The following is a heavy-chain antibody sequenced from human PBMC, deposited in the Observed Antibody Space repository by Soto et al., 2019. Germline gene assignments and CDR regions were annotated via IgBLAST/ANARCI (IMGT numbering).Heavy chain of an antibody. J-gene: IGHJ4*02. CDR1: GFTFSSYS. V-gene: IGHV3-48*01. CDR3: ARDSYASSGYYSLFDY. CDR2: ISSSSSTI. D-gene: IGHD3-22*01. Sequence: EVQLVESGGGLVQPGGSLRLSCAASGFTFSSYSMNWVRQAPGKGLEWVSYISSSSSTIYYADSVKGRFTISRDNAKNSLYLQMNSLRAEDTAVYYCARDSYASSGYYSLFDYWGQGTLVTVSS.